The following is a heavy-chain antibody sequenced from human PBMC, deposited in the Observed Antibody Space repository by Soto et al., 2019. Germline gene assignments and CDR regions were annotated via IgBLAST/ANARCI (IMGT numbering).Heavy chain of an antibody. V-gene: IGHV4-59*06. CDR2: ISDTGST. CDR1: GGSISSFY. Sequence: SETLSLTCTVSGGSISSFYWSWIRQPAGKGLEWIGYISDTGSTYYNPSLNGRLTISLDTSKNRFFLRLSSVTVADTAVYYCARGPYGAAEYWGQGTLVTVSS. J-gene: IGHJ4*02. D-gene: IGHD3-10*01. CDR3: ARGPYGAAEY.